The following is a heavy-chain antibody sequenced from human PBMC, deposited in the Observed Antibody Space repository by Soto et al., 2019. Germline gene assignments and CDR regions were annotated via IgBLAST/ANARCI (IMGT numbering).Heavy chain of an antibody. CDR3: ARARRITMVRGVIGWFDP. CDR1: CGSISSSSYC. Sequence: PSETLSLTCTVSCGSISSSSYCWGWIRQPPGKGLEWIGSIYYSGSTYYNPSLKSRVTISVDTSKNQFSLKLSSVTAADTAVYYCARARRITMVRGVIGWFDPWGQGTLVTVSS. J-gene: IGHJ5*02. D-gene: IGHD3-10*01. CDR2: IYYSGST. V-gene: IGHV4-39*01.